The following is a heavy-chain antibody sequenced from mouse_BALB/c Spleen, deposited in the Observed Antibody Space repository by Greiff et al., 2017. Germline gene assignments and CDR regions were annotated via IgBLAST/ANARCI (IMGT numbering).Heavy chain of an antibody. D-gene: IGHD2-1*01. J-gene: IGHJ2*01. CDR2: INPSTGYT. CDR1: GYTFTSYW. CDR3: ARFYGNHFDY. V-gene: IGHV1S26*01. Sequence: QLQQSGPELVKPGASVRISCKASGYTFTSYWMHWVKQRPGQGLEWIGYINPSTGYTDYNQKFKDKATLTADKSSSTAYMQLSSLTSEDSAVYYCARFYGNHFDYWGQGTTRTVSS.